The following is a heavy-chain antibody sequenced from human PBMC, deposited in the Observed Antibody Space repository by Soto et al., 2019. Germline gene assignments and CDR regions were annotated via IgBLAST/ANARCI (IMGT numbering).Heavy chain of an antibody. D-gene: IGHD2-2*01. J-gene: IGHJ6*03. CDR2: ISSSSSTI. CDR1: GFTFSSYS. Sequence: GGSLRLSCAASGFTFSSYSMNWVRQAPGKGLEWVSYISSSSSTIYYADSVKGRFTISRDNAKNSLYLQMNSLRAEDTAVYYCARGPPYEDCSSTSCPSHYYYYYYMDVWGKGTTVTVSS. CDR3: ARGPPYEDCSSTSCPSHYYYYYYMDV. V-gene: IGHV3-48*01.